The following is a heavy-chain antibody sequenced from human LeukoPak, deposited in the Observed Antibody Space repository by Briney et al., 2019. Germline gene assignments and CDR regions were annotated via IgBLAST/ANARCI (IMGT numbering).Heavy chain of an antibody. CDR1: GFTFSRYA. CDR2: IRYDGTNK. V-gene: IGHV3-30*02. Sequence: HPGGSLRLSCAASGFTFSRYAMHWVRQAPGKGLEWVAFIRYDGTNKFYADSVKGRFTISRDISKNTLYLQMNSLRPEDTAVYYCAKDNFRQYVYDSGGYYHDYWGQGTLVTVSS. CDR3: AKDNFRQYVYDSGGYYHDY. J-gene: IGHJ4*02. D-gene: IGHD3-22*01.